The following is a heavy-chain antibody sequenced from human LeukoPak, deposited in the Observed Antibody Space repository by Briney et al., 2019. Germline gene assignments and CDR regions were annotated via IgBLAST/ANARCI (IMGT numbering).Heavy chain of an antibody. D-gene: IGHD5-18*01. CDR3: ARGRGQQLWLY. J-gene: IGHJ4*02. CDR2: VFYRGTT. Sequence: SETLSLTCTVSGGSISSSSYFWGWIRQPPGKGLEWIGYVFYRGTTYYNPSLKSRVTISVDTSKNQFSLKLNSVTAADTAVYYCARGRGQQLWLYWGQGTLVTVSS. V-gene: IGHV4-39*01. CDR1: GGSISSSSYF.